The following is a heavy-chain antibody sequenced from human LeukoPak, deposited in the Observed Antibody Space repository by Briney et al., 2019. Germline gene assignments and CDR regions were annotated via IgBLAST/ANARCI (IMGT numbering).Heavy chain of an antibody. V-gene: IGHV3-30*03. CDR3: ARGVTAMRWLDP. J-gene: IGHJ5*02. Sequence: GGSLRLSCAASGITFSSYGMSWVRQAPGKGLEWVAVISYDGSNKYYADSVKGRFTISRDNSKNTLYLQMNSLRAEDTAVYYCARGVTAMRWLDPWGQGTLVTVSS. CDR1: GITFSSYG. CDR2: ISYDGSNK. D-gene: IGHD2-21*02.